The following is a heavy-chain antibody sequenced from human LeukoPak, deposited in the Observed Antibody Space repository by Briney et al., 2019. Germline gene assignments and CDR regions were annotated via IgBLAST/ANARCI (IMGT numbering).Heavy chain of an antibody. D-gene: IGHD6-6*01. V-gene: IGHV3-21*01. CDR2: ISSNSSYI. Sequence: GGSLRLSCAASGFTFSSYSMNWVRQAPGKGLEWVSSISSNSSYIYYADSVKGRFTISRDNAKNSLYLQMNSLRAEDTAVYYCARGGADEYSSSSGDYWGQGTLVTVSS. J-gene: IGHJ4*02. CDR3: ARGGADEYSSSSGDY. CDR1: GFTFSSYS.